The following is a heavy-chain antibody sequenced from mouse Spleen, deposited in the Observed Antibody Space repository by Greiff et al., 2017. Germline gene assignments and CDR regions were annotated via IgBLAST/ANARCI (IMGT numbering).Heavy chain of an antibody. Sequence: VQLQQSGGGLVKPGGSLKLSCAASGFTFSSYAMSWVRQTPEKRLEWVATISSGGSYPYYPDSVKGRFTISRDNAKNTLYLQMSSLRSEDTAMYDCARPSTGSLFYFDDWGQGTTLTVSS. CDR1: GFTFSSYA. J-gene: IGHJ2*01. CDR2: ISSGGSYP. V-gene: IGHV5-9-3*01. CDR3: ARPSTGSLFYFDD. D-gene: IGHD4-1*02.